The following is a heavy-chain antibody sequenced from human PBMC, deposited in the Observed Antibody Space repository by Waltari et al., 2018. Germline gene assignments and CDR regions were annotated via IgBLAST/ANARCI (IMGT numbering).Heavy chain of an antibody. V-gene: IGHV3-23*01. D-gene: IGHD6-19*01. Sequence: AQLMESGRGVLQPGGSRRPSVVASGSTFIACTHVCLSLAPGKELEWVSSISASGGGTYYPDSMKGRFTISRYNSKDRLFLQMDTLRTEDTAMYYCAKIIPPASPRSGWCDGFDIWGQGTMVTVSS. CDR3: AKIIPPASPRSGWCDGFDI. CDR2: ISASGGGT. CDR1: GSTFIACT. J-gene: IGHJ3*02.